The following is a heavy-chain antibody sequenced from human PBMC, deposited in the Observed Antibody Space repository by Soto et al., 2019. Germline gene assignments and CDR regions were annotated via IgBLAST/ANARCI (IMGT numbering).Heavy chain of an antibody. V-gene: IGHV1-3*04. D-gene: IGHD2-15*01. CDR2: INTGNGNT. Sequence: QVQLVQSGAEVKKPGASVKVSCKASGYTFTSYAMHWVRQAPGQRLEWMGWINTGNGNTKYSQKFQGRVTITGDTSAITAYMELSSLRSEDTAVYYCARGTCSGGNCYSFHFDYWGQGTLVTVSS. J-gene: IGHJ4*02. CDR1: GYTFTSYA. CDR3: ARGTCSGGNCYSFHFDY.